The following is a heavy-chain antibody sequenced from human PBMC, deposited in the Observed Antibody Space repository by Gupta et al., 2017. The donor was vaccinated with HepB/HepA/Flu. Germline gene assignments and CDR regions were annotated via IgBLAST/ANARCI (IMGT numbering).Heavy chain of an antibody. CDR3: ARGGAKVDYYFYGNDD. Sequence: QVHLVQSGAEVKKPGASVTVSCKTSGYLFTSYDISWVRQATGQGLDWIGFMNTHKGKKDYAQSCHGRVTGTRDSSISTVDMEVGSHTSDHTTGYYGARGGAKVDYYFYGNDDWCQGAPVTVSS. CDR2: MNTHKGKK. CDR1: GYLFTSYD. V-gene: IGHV1-8*01. D-gene: IGHD4/OR15-4a*01. J-gene: IGHJ6*02.